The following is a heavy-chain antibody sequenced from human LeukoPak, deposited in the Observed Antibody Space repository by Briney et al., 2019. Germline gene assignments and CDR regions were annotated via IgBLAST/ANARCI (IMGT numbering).Heavy chain of an antibody. CDR2: ISSSSSYI. V-gene: IGHV3-21*01. Sequence: GGSLRLSCAASGFTFSSYEMNWVRQAPGKGLEWVSSISSSSSYIYYADSVKGRFTISRDNAKNSLYLQMNSLRAEDTAVYYCARDIWGSSGYYFHYWGQGTLVTVSS. CDR1: GFTFSSYE. J-gene: IGHJ4*02. CDR3: ARDIWGSSGYYFHY. D-gene: IGHD3-22*01.